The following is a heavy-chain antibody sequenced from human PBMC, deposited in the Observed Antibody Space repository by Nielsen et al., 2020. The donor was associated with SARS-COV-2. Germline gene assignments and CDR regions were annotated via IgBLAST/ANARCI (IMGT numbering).Heavy chain of an antibody. Sequence: SETLSLTCTVSGGSISSGGYYWSWIRQHPGKGLEWIGYIYYSGSTYYNPSLKSRVTISVDTSKNQFSLKLSSVTAADTAVYYCARETAARTGSYYYYYYMDVWGKGTTVTVSS. CDR1: GGSISSGGYY. J-gene: IGHJ6*03. V-gene: IGHV4-31*03. CDR3: ARETAARTGSYYYYYYMDV. D-gene: IGHD1-14*01. CDR2: IYYSGST.